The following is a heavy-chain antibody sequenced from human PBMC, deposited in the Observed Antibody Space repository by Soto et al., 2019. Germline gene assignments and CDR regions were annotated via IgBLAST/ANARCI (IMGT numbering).Heavy chain of an antibody. CDR1: GFTFDDYA. J-gene: IGHJ4*02. V-gene: IGHV3-9*01. CDR3: AKESSYSSSWFDY. D-gene: IGHD6-13*01. Sequence: GGSLRLSCAASGFTFDDYAMHWVRQAPGKGLEWVSGISWNSGSIGYADSVKGRFTISRDNAKNSLYLQMNSPRAEDTALYYCAKESSYSSSWFDYWGQGTLVTVSS. CDR2: ISWNSGSI.